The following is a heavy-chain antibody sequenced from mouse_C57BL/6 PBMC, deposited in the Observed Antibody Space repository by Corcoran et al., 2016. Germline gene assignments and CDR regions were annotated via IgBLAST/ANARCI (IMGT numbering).Heavy chain of an antibody. Sequence: QIQLVQSGPELKKPGETVKISCKASGYTFTTYGMSWVKQAPGKGLKWMGWINTYSGVPTYADDFKGRFAFSLETSASTAFLQINNLKNEDTATYFCARGGTYYFDYWGQGTTLTVSS. CDR1: GYTFTTYG. J-gene: IGHJ2*01. CDR2: INTYSGVP. D-gene: IGHD4-1*01. V-gene: IGHV9-3*01. CDR3: ARGGTYYFDY.